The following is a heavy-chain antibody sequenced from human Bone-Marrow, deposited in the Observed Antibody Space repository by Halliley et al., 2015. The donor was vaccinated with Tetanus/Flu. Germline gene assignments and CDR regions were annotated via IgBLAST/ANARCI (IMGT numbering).Heavy chain of an antibody. V-gene: IGHV1-18*01. CDR2: INGYNGDT. CDR3: ARVGSGWYNNWFDP. J-gene: IGHJ5*02. Sequence: WVGWINGYNGDTRYAQKFQGRVTVTIDTSTSTAYMELRSLRSDDTAIYYCARVGSGWYNNWFDPWGQGTLVTVSS. D-gene: IGHD6-19*01.